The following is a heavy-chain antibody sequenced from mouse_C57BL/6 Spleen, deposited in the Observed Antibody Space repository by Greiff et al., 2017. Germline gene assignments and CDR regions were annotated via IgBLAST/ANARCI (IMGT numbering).Heavy chain of an antibody. V-gene: IGHV14-4*01. Sequence: EVKLLESGAELVRPGASVKLSCTASGFNIKDDYMHWVKQRPEQGLEWIGWIDPENGDTEYASKFQGKATITADTSSNTAYLQLSSLTSEDTDVYYCTTVRGYYGSRDYWGQGTTRTVSS. D-gene: IGHD1-1*01. J-gene: IGHJ2*01. CDR1: GFNIKDDY. CDR2: IDPENGDT. CDR3: TTVRGYYGSRDY.